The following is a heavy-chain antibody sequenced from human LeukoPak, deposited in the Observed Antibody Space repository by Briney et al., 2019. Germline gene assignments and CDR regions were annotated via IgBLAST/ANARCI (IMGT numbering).Heavy chain of an antibody. J-gene: IGHJ4*02. Sequence: SATLSLTCTVAGVSISSYYWSWVRQPPGKGLEWIGYIYYSGSTNYNPFLKSRVTISVDTSKNQFSLKLSSVAAADTAVYYCASRPRGIAALHWGQGTLVTVSS. CDR1: GVSISSYY. CDR2: IYYSGST. V-gene: IGHV4-59*12. CDR3: ASRPRGIAALH. D-gene: IGHD6-6*01.